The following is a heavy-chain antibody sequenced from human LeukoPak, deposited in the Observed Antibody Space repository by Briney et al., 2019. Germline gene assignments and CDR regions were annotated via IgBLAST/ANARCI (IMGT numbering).Heavy chain of an antibody. CDR1: GFTFDDYD. J-gene: IGHJ4*02. V-gene: IGHV3-9*01. CDR2: ITWNGGTI. D-gene: IGHD3-16*01. CDR3: AKDKGVLSRLTDY. Sequence: GGSLRLSCAASGFTFDDYDMHWVRQAPGKGLEWVSGITWNGGTIGYADPVKGRFTISRDNAKNSLYLQMNSLRAEDTALYYCAKDKGVLSRLTDYWGQGTLVTVSS.